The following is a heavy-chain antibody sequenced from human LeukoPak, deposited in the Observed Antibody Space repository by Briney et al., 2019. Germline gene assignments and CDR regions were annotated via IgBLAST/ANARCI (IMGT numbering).Heavy chain of an antibody. CDR3: ASSLVEGGIDY. CDR1: GYTFTSYY. J-gene: IGHJ4*02. Sequence: ASVKVSCKASGYTFTSYYMHWVRQAPGQGLEGMGIINPSGGSTSYAQKFQGRVTMTRDMSTSTVYMELSSLRSEDTAVYYCASSLVEGGIDYWGQGTLVTVSS. CDR2: INPSGGST. V-gene: IGHV1-46*01. D-gene: IGHD2-2*01.